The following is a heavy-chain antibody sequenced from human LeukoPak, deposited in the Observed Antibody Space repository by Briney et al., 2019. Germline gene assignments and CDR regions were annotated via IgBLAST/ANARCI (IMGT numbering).Heavy chain of an antibody. CDR2: ISSSSSYI. CDR1: GFTFSSYS. J-gene: IGHJ4*02. V-gene: IGHV3-21*01. D-gene: IGHD2-21*02. CDR3: AKDLRGGGDLTFDY. Sequence: AGGSLRLSCAASGFTFSSYSMNWVRQAPGKGLEWVSSISSSSSYIYYADSVKGRFTISRDNAKNSLYLQMNSLRAEDTAVYYCAKDLRGGGDLTFDYWGQGTLVTVSS.